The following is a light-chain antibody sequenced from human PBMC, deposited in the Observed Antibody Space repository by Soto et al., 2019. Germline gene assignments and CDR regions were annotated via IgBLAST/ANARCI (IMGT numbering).Light chain of an antibody. CDR2: EAS. Sequence: DIQMTQSPCTLSASPGDRVTITCRASQTLSRYLAWYQHKPGQSPKLLIDEASNMSTGVPARFSGSRSGTEYTLTISRLQPEDFAAYYCLQDYEDSRTFGQGTKVDIK. J-gene: IGKJ1*01. CDR1: QTLSRY. CDR3: LQDYEDSRT. V-gene: IGKV1-5*01.